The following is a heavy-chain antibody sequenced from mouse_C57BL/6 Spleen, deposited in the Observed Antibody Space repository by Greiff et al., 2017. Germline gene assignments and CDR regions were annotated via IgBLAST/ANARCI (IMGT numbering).Heavy chain of an antibody. Sequence: EVKLMESGAELVRPGASVKLSCTASGFNIKDYYMHWVKQRPEQGLEWIGRIDPEDGDTEYAPKFQGKATMTADTSSNTAYLQLSSLTSEDTAVYYFTTRTTVVATGPFDYWGQGTTLTVSS. CDR3: TTRTTVVATGPFDY. CDR2: IDPEDGDT. D-gene: IGHD1-1*01. V-gene: IGHV14-1*01. CDR1: GFNIKDYY. J-gene: IGHJ2*01.